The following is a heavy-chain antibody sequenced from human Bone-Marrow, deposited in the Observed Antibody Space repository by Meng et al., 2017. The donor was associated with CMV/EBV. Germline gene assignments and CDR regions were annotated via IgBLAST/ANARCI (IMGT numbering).Heavy chain of an antibody. D-gene: IGHD6-13*01. CDR1: GGSVSSGSYY. Sequence: SETLSLTCTVSGGSVSSGSYYWSWIRQPPGKGLERIGYIYYSGSTNYNPSLKSRVTISVDTSKNQFSLKLSSVTAADTAVYYCARDPIYRAAAGYYYYYGMDVWGQGTTVTGSS. CDR2: IYYSGST. J-gene: IGHJ6*01. V-gene: IGHV4-61*01. CDR3: ARDPIYRAAAGYYYYYGMDV.